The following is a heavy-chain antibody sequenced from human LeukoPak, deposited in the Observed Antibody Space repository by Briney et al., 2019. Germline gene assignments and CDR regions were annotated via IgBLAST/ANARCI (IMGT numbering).Heavy chain of an antibody. D-gene: IGHD3-16*01. V-gene: IGHV4-4*08. CDR2: VSKSGST. CDR3: ARDDYGVFDAFDV. CDR1: GGSISSHF. Sequence: PSETLSLTCTVSGGSISSHFWTWIRQAPGKRLEWVGYVSKSGSTNYNPSLQSRITISVDTSKNQFFLKLTSVTAADTAVYFCARDDYGVFDAFDVWGQGTVVTVSS. J-gene: IGHJ3*01.